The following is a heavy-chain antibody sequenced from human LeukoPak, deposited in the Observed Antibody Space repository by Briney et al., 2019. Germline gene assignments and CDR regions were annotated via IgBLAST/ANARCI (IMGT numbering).Heavy chain of an antibody. J-gene: IGHJ5*02. CDR2: IYYGGST. Sequence: SETLSLTCTVSGGSISSGGYYWSWIRQHPGKGLEWIGYIYYGGSTYYNPSLKSRVTISVDTSKNQFSLKLSSVTAADTAVYYCARRQRGYCSGGSCSWFDPWGQGTLVTVSS. CDR1: GGSISSGGYY. CDR3: ARRQRGYCSGGSCSWFDP. V-gene: IGHV4-31*03. D-gene: IGHD2-15*01.